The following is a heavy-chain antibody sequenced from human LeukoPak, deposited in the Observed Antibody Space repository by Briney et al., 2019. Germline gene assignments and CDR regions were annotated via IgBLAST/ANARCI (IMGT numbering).Heavy chain of an antibody. CDR3: ARGAPGYCSGTNCPNPFDY. Sequence: ASVKVSSMASGYTFTAYYMHWVRQAPGQGLEWMGWINPNSGGTNYAQNFQGRVTMTRDTSINTVYMELNRLRSDDTAVYYCARGAPGYCSGTNCPNPFDYGGQGNLVTVSS. CDR1: GYTFTAYY. J-gene: IGHJ4*02. CDR2: INPNSGGT. D-gene: IGHD2-2*01. V-gene: IGHV1-2*02.